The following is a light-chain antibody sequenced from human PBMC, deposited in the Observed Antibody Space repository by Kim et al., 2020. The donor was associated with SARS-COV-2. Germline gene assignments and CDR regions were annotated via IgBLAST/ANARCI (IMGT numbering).Light chain of an antibody. CDR2: LNSDGSH. CDR3: QTWGTGIHVV. CDR1: SGHSSNT. Sequence: VKLTCTLSSGHSSNTIAWHQQQPEKGPRYLMKLNSDGSHSKGDGIPDRFSGSSSGAERYLTISSLQSEDEADYYCQTWGTGIHVVFGGGTQLTVL. J-gene: IGLJ2*01. V-gene: IGLV4-69*01.